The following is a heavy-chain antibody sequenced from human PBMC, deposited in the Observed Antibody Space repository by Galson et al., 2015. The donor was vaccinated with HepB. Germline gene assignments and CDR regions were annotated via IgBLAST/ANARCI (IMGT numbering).Heavy chain of an antibody. CDR3: ARENYDSRGYYYGWFDP. Sequence: SLRLSCAASGLTVSTNYITWVRQAPGKGLEWVSVIFTGGSTHYADSVKGRFTISRDNSKNTVYLQMNSLRAEDTAVSYCARENYDSRGYYYGWFDPWGQGTLVTVSS. CDR2: IFTGGST. D-gene: IGHD3-22*01. V-gene: IGHV3-66*01. J-gene: IGHJ5*02. CDR1: GLTVSTNY.